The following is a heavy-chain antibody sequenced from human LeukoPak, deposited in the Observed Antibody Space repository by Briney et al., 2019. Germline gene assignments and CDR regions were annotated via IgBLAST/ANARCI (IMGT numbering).Heavy chain of an antibody. Sequence: PSETLSLTCTVSGGSITNTNYYWAWIRQPPGGGLEWIGSVYHSGITYYTPSLKSRVSISVDTSKNQFSLKVTSVTAPDTAVYYCAREWQYQFDYWGQGSLVTISS. J-gene: IGHJ4*02. CDR2: VYHSGIT. CDR1: GGSITNTNYY. CDR3: AREWQYQFDY. D-gene: IGHD4-11*01. V-gene: IGHV4-39*07.